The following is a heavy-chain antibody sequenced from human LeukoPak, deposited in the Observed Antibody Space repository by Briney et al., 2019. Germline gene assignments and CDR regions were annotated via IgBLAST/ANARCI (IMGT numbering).Heavy chain of an antibody. V-gene: IGHV4-39*01. J-gene: IGHJ1*01. CDR3: ARRRYYDGSGYLE. D-gene: IGHD3-22*01. CDR2: IYYSGRT. CDR1: GDSVSRGDSY. Sequence: SETLSLTCSVSGDSVSRGDSYWDWIRQSPGKGLEWIGTIYYSGRTYYSPSLKSRVTMSVDPSNNQFSLNLRSVTAADTAVYYCARRRYYDGSGYLEWGQGTLLSVSS.